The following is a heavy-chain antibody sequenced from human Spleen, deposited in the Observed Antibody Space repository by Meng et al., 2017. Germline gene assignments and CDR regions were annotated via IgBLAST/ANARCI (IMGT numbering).Heavy chain of an antibody. V-gene: IGHV3-20*04. CDR3: ATAPRGPLDI. J-gene: IGHJ3*02. Sequence: GESLKISCTASGFTFDDDDMSWVRQAPGKGLEWVSGINWNGASTGYADSVKGRFTISRDDSKNTLYLEMNSLKTEDTAVYYCATAPRGPLDIWGQGTMVTVSS. CDR1: GFTFDDDD. CDR2: INWNGAST.